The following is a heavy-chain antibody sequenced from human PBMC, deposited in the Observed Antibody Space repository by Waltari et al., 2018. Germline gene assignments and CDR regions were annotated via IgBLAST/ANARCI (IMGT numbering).Heavy chain of an antibody. D-gene: IGHD3-16*01. CDR1: GYTFTGYY. CDR3: ARELGGSPGYGMDV. CDR2: INPNSGGT. Sequence: QVQLVQSGAEVKKPGASVKVSCKASGYTFTGYYMHWVRQAPGQGLEWMGRINPNSGGTNYAQKCQGRVTMTRDTSISTAYMELSRLRSDDTAVYYCARELGGSPGYGMDVWGQGTTVTVSS. V-gene: IGHV1-2*06. J-gene: IGHJ6*02.